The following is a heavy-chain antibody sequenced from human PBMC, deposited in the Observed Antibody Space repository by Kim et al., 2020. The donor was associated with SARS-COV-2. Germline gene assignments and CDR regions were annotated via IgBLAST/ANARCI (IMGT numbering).Heavy chain of an antibody. Sequence: SETLSLTCAVYGGSFSGYYWSWIRQPPGKGLEWIGEINHSGSTNYNPSLKSRVTISVDTSKNQFSLKLSSVTAADTAVYYCARARLDRRLTVRLYSGYGRFDYWGQGTLVTVSS. CDR1: GGSFSGYY. J-gene: IGHJ4*02. CDR3: ARARLDRRLTVRLYSGYGRFDY. D-gene: IGHD5-12*01. V-gene: IGHV4-34*01. CDR2: INHSGST.